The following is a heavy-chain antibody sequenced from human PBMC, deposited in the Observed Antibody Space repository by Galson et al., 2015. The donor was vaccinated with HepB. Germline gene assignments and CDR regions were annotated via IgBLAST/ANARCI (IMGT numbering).Heavy chain of an antibody. CDR1: GYTFTGYY. Sequence: SVKVSCKASGYTFTGYYMHWVRQAPGQGLEWMGRINPNSGGTSYAQKFQGRVTMTRDTSISTAYMELSRLRPDDTAVYYCARDPRVDEQLDYWGQGTLVTVSS. CDR2: INPNSGGT. D-gene: IGHD6-13*01. J-gene: IGHJ4*02. CDR3: ARDPRVDEQLDY. V-gene: IGHV1-2*06.